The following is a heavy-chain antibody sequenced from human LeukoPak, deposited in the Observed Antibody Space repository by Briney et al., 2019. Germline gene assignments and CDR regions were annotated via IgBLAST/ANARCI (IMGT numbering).Heavy chain of an antibody. J-gene: IGHJ4*02. CDR1: GFSFSRYW. CDR3: LRGDRRDY. Sequence: GGSLRLSCAASGFSFSRYWMNWARQAPGKGLEWVSSIDSSGGYMFYADSVKGRFIISRDNAKDSLYLQMNSLRVEDTAVYYCLRGDRRDYWGQGTLVTVSS. V-gene: IGHV3-21*06. CDR2: IDSSGGYM.